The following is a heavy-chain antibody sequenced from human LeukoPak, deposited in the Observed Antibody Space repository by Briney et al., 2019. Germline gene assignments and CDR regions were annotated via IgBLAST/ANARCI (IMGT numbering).Heavy chain of an antibody. V-gene: IGHV3-30*02. J-gene: IGHJ3*02. CDR1: GFTFSSYG. Sequence: GGSLRLSCAASGFTFSSYGMHWVRQAPGKGLEWVAFIRYDGSNKYYADSVKGRFTISRDNSKNTLYLQMNSLRAEDTAVYYCAKGRYCSSTSCYSTAFDIWGQGTMVTVYS. D-gene: IGHD2-2*02. CDR3: AKGRYCSSTSCYSTAFDI. CDR2: IRYDGSNK.